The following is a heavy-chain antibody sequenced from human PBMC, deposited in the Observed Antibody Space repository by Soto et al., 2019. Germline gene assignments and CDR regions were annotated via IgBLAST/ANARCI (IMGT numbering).Heavy chain of an antibody. CDR1: GGSISGSHYY. D-gene: IGHD3-3*01. CDR2: IYYSGST. CDR3: ARTDCDFRNGHDAFEI. J-gene: IGHJ3*02. V-gene: IGHV4-39*01. Sequence: PSETLSLTCTVSGGSISGSHYYWGWIRQPPGKGLEWIGSIYYSGSTFHNPSLKSRVTISVDTSKNQFFLSLSSVSAADTAVFYCARTDCDFRNGHDAFEIWGQGTMVTVSS.